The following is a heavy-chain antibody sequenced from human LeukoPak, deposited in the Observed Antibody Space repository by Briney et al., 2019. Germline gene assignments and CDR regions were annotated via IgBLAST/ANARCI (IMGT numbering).Heavy chain of an antibody. V-gene: IGHV4-34*01. CDR3: ARGFVAPSYYFDY. Sequence: PSETLSLTCAVYGGSFSGYYWSWIRQPPGKGLEWIGEINHSGSTNYNPSLKSRVTISVDTSKNQFSLKLSSVTAADTAVYYCARGFVAPSYYFDYWGQGTLVTVSS. CDR2: INHSGST. CDR1: GGSFSGYY. J-gene: IGHJ4*02. D-gene: IGHD2-15*01.